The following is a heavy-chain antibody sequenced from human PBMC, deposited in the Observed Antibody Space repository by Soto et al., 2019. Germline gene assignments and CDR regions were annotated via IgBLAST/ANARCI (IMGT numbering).Heavy chain of an antibody. Sequence: QVQLVQSGAELKKTGSSVKVSCRASGDTFSSYAVNWVRQAPGRGLEWMGRIITVLGTTDYAQNFKGRLTITAKKSKKTFYMELSSLRFEDTAVYYCARRRYCGYDCYHKHYYGMDVWGQGTTVTVAS. CDR2: IITVLGTT. CDR1: GDTFSSYA. D-gene: IGHD2-21*01. CDR3: ARRRYCGYDCYHKHYYGMDV. V-gene: IGHV1-69*08. J-gene: IGHJ6*02.